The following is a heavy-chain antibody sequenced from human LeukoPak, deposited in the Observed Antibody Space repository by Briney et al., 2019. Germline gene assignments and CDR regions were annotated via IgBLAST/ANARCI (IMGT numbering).Heavy chain of an antibody. CDR1: GGSISSSSYY. CDR3: ARHGYYYYYMDV. Sequence: SETLSLTCTVSGGSISSSSYYWGWIRQPPGKGREWIGIIYSSGSTYYNPSLKSRVTISVDTSKNQFSLKLSSVTAADTAVYYCARHGYYYYYMDVWGKGTTVTVSS. V-gene: IGHV4-39*01. CDR2: IYSSGST. J-gene: IGHJ6*03.